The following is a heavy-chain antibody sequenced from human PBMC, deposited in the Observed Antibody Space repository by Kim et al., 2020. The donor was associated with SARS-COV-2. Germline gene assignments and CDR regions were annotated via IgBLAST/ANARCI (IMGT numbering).Heavy chain of an antibody. J-gene: IGHJ5*02. CDR2: ISYNGAGT. CDR3: AQNWNLDR. Sequence: GGSLRLSCAASGFTFTTYAMSWVPQAPGKGLEWVSFISYNGAGTYYADSVKGRFTISRNNTENTLLLQMNSLRADDTAVYYCAQNWNLDRWGQGTLVTVSS. D-gene: IGHD1-1*01. CDR1: GFTFTTYA. V-gene: IGHV3-23*01.